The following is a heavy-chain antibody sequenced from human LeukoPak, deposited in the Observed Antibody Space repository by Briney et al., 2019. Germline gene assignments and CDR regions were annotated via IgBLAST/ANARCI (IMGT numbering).Heavy chain of an antibody. V-gene: IGHV3-66*02. CDR2: IYSGGST. D-gene: IGHD2-2*02. CDR3: TNLYRKVFDI. CDR1: GFTVSNKD. Sequence: GPLRLSCAASGFTVSNKDMRWVRQAPGKGLEWVSVIYSGGSTYYAVSVKGRFTISRDNSKNTLYLQMNSLRAEDTAMYYCTNLYRKVFDIWGQGTMVTVSS. J-gene: IGHJ3*02.